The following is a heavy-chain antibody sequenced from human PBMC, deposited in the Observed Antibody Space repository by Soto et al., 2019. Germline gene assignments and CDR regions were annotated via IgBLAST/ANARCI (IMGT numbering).Heavy chain of an antibody. CDR2: ISGYNGNT. J-gene: IGHJ4*02. D-gene: IGHD6-6*01. CDR3: AREGQLGY. CDR1: GYTFSSYC. Sequence: ASVKVSCKTSGYTFSSYCFSWVRQAPGQGLEWIGWISGYNGNTNYAQRFQGRVTMTTDTSTSTAYMELRSLRSDDTAVYYCAREGQLGYWGQGTLVTVSS. V-gene: IGHV1-18*01.